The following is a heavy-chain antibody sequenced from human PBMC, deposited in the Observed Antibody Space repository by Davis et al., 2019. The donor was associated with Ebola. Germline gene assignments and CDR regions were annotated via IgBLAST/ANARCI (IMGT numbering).Heavy chain of an antibody. CDR1: GGTFSSYA. CDR3: ARADWSGYYTPLYMDV. J-gene: IGHJ6*03. Sequence: SVKVSCKASGGTFSSYAISWVRQAPGQGLEWMGGIIPILGIANYAQKFQGRVTITADKSTSTAYMELSSLRSEDTAVYYCARADWSGYYTPLYMDVWGKGTTVTVFS. CDR2: IIPILGIA. V-gene: IGHV1-69*10. D-gene: IGHD3-3*01.